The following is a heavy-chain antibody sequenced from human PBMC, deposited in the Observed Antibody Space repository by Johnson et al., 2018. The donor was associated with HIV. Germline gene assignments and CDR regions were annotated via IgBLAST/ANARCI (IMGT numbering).Heavy chain of an antibody. CDR1: GFTVSSNY. J-gene: IGHJ3*02. V-gene: IGHV3-66*03. CDR3: ARDCTGGVCLNDAFDI. Sequence: VQLVESGGGLIQPGGSLRLSCAASGFTVSSNYMSWVRQAPGKGLEWVSVMSSGDNTHYADSVKGRFTITRDNSKNTLYLQMNSRRAEDTAVYYCARDCTGGVCLNDAFDIWGQGTMVTVSS. D-gene: IGHD2-8*02. CDR2: MSSGDNT.